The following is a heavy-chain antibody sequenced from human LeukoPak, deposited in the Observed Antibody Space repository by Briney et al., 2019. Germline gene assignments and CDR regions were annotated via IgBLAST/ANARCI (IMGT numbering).Heavy chain of an antibody. J-gene: IGHJ4*02. CDR3: ARGYYDFWSGYSSYFDY. D-gene: IGHD3-3*01. CDR1: GGSFSGYY. Sequence: SETLSLTCAVYGGSFSGYYWSWIRQPPGKGLEWIGEINHSGSNNYNPSLKSRVTISVDTSKNQFSLKLSSVTAADTAVYYCARGYYDFWSGYSSYFDYWGQGTLVTVSS. V-gene: IGHV4-34*01. CDR2: INHSGSN.